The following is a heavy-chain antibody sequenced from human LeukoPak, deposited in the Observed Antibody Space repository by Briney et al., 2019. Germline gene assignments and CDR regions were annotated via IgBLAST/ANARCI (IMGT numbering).Heavy chain of an antibody. CDR3: ARDLYYYGSGTYYPFDY. D-gene: IGHD3-10*01. V-gene: IGHV2-70*11. Sequence: DSGPTLVNPTQTLTLTCTLSGFSLSTTGMCMNWIRQPPGKALEWLARIDWDDNKYYSTSLKTRLTISKDTSKNQVVLTLTNMDPVDTATYYCARDLYYYGSGTYYPFDYWGQGTLVTVSS. CDR1: GFSLSTTGMC. J-gene: IGHJ4*02. CDR2: IDWDDNK.